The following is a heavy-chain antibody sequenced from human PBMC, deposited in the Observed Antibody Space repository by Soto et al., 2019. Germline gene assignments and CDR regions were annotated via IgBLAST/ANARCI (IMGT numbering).Heavy chain of an antibody. Sequence: QVQLQESGPGLVRPSQTLSLTCTVSGGSISSGGHYWSWIRQHPGKGLEWIAYIYYSGSTYYNPSLKSRVTMSLDMSKSQISLKLSSVTAADTAVYYCARGYYGGYYFDFWGQGALVAVSS. CDR3: ARGYYGGYYFDF. V-gene: IGHV4-31*03. CDR2: IYYSGST. D-gene: IGHD4-17*01. J-gene: IGHJ4*02. CDR1: GGSISSGGHY.